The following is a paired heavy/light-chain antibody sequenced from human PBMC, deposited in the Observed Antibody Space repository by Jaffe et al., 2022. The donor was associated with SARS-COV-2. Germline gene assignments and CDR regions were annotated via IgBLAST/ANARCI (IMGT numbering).Heavy chain of an antibody. CDR2: VYWNEDK. V-gene: IGHV2-5*01. J-gene: IGHJ4*02. CDR3: AHIEMKIVVEPRTTPKKHYFFDY. D-gene: IGHD2-2*01. CDR1: GFSLSTSGVG. Sequence: QITLKESGPTLVRPRQTLTLTCTFSGFSLSTSGVGVGWIRQPPGKALEWLALVYWNEDKYYNPSLKSRLTIARDTSKDQVILAMTNMDPVDTATYFCAHIEMKIVVEPRTTPKKHYFFDYWGQGTLVTVSS.
Light chain of an antibody. CDR1: GSNIGINY. Sequence: QSVLTQPPSASGTPGQRVAISCSGSGSNIGINYVYWYQQLPGTAPKLLIFKDNQRPSGVADRFSGSKSGSSASLAISGLRSEDEADYYCASWDDSLSGVVFGGGTKVTVL. CDR2: KDN. CDR3: ASWDDSLSGVV. J-gene: IGLJ2*01. V-gene: IGLV1-47*01.